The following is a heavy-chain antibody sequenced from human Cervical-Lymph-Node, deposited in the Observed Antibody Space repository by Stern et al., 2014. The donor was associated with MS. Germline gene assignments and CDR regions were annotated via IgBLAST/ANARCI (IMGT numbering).Heavy chain of an antibody. V-gene: IGHV1-18*01. CDR3: ARGLLGSENAFDI. CDR1: GYTFTSYG. J-gene: IGHJ3*02. Sequence: VQLVQSGAEVKQPGASVKVSCKASGYTFTSYGISWVRQAPGQGLEWMGCIIDSMGNTFYAHKLQCRVTMNTDTSTSTAYMELRSLRSGDTAVYYCARGLLGSENAFDIWGQGTMVTVSS. CDR2: IIDSMGNT. D-gene: IGHD2-15*01.